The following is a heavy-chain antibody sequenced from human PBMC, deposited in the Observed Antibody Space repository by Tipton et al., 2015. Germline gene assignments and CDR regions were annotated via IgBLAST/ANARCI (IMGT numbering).Heavy chain of an antibody. CDR1: GDSISGDSGGSYY. V-gene: IGHV4-39*01. CDR3: ARHPDFITVAGMAYFDY. J-gene: IGHJ4*02. CDR2: IFYSGTT. Sequence: TLSLTCSILGDSISGDSGGSYYWGWIRQTPGKGLEWIGSIFYSGTTYDNPSLNSRITMSVDTSKNQFSMNLSSGTAADTAVYYCARHPDFITVAGMAYFDYWGQGTLVTVSS. D-gene: IGHD6-19*01.